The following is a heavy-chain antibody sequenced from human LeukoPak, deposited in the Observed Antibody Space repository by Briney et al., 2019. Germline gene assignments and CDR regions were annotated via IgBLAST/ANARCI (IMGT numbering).Heavy chain of an antibody. J-gene: IGHJ4*02. CDR3: AGQYEDYVPDY. CDR2: IYYSGST. Sequence: PSETLSLTCTVSGGSISNGGYYWSWIRQPPGKGLEWIGYIYYSGSTNYNPSLKSRVTISVDTSKNQFSLKLSSVTAADTAVYYCAGQYEDYVPDYWGQGTLVTVSS. V-gene: IGHV4-61*08. D-gene: IGHD4-17*01. CDR1: GGSISNGGYY.